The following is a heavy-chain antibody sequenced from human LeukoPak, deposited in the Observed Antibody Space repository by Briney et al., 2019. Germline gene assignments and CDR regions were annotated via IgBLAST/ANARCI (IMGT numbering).Heavy chain of an antibody. Sequence: PGGSLRLSCAASGFTFSSYGMQWFRQAPDKGLKWVAAISNDGSNKYYADSVKGRFTISRDNSKNTLYLQMNSLRAEDTAVYYCAKVDIVATIDAGRLVDYWGQGTLVTVSS. D-gene: IGHD5-12*01. CDR2: ISNDGSNK. CDR1: GFTFSSYG. CDR3: AKVDIVATIDAGRLVDY. V-gene: IGHV3-30*18. J-gene: IGHJ4*02.